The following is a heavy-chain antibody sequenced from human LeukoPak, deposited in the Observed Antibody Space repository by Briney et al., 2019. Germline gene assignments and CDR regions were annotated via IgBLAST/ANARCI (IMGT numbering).Heavy chain of an antibody. CDR1: GFTFSSYS. J-gene: IGHJ1*01. Sequence: GGSLRLSCAASGFTFSSYSMNWVRQAPGKGLEWVSSISSSSSYIYYADSVKGRFTISRDNAKNSLYLQMNSLRAEDTAVYYCAGGSGSYFPFQHWGQGTLVTVSS. CDR3: AGGSGSYFPFQH. D-gene: IGHD1-26*01. CDR2: ISSSSSYI. V-gene: IGHV3-21*01.